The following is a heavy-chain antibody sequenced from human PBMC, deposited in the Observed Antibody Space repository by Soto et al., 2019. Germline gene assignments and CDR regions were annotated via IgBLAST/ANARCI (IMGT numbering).Heavy chain of an antibody. Sequence: SETLSLTXAVYGGSFSGYYWSWIRQPPGEGLEWIGEINHSGSTNYNPSLKSRVTISVDTSKNQFSLKLSSVTAADTAVYYCARGGYSGSYSSFDYWGQGTLVTVSS. CDR2: INHSGST. D-gene: IGHD1-26*01. CDR3: ARGGYSGSYSSFDY. CDR1: GGSFSGYY. J-gene: IGHJ4*02. V-gene: IGHV4-34*01.